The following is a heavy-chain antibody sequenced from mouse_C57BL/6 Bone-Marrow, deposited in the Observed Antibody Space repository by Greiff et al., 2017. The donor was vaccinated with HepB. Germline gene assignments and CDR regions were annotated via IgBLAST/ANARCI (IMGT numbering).Heavy chain of an antibody. J-gene: IGHJ2*01. D-gene: IGHD1-1*01. CDR3: ARSGTTVVD. CDR2: INPGSGGT. CDR1: GYAFTNYL. Sequence: QVQLQQSGAELVRPGTSVKVSCKASGYAFTNYLIEWVKQRPGQGLEWIGVINPGSGGTNYNEKFKGKATLTADKSSSTAYMQLSSLTSEDSAVYYCARSGTTVVDWGQGTTLTVSS. V-gene: IGHV1-54*01.